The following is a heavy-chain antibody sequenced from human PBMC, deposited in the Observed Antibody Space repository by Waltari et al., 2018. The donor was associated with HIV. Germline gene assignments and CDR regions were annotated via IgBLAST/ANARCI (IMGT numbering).Heavy chain of an antibody. CDR2: IYTSGST. J-gene: IGHJ5*02. V-gene: IGHV4-4*07. CDR3: ARGRYSYGDGWFDP. D-gene: IGHD5-18*01. CDR1: GGSISSYY. Sequence: QVQLQESGPGLVKPSETLSLTCTVSGGSISSYYWSWLRPPAGKGLEWIGRIYTSGSTNYNPSLKSRVTMSVDTSKNQFSLKLSSVTAADTAVYYCARGRYSYGDGWFDPWGQGTLVTVSS.